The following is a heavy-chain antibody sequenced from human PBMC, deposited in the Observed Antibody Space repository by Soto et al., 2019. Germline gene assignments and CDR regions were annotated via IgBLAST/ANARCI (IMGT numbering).Heavy chain of an antibody. CDR1: GYTFTSYD. V-gene: IGHV1-8*01. D-gene: IGHD3-10*01. J-gene: IGHJ4*02. Sequence: ASVKVSCKASGYTFTSYDINWVRQATGQGLEWMGWMNPNSGNTGYAQKFQGRVTMTRNTSISTAYMELSSLRSEDTAVYYCARVSVGELWFGELSQYFDYWGQGTLVTVSS. CDR3: ARVSVGELWFGELSQYFDY. CDR2: MNPNSGNT.